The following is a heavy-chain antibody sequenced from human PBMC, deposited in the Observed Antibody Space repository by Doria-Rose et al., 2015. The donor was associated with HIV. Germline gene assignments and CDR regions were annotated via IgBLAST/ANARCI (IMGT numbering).Heavy chain of an antibody. D-gene: IGHD6-13*01. V-gene: IGHV2-26*01. CDR3: ARIKSSRWYHKYYFDF. J-gene: IGHJ4*02. Sequence: SGPVLVKPTETLTLTCTVSGVSLSSPGMGVSWIRQPPGKALEWLANTFSDDERSYKTSLKSRLTITRGTSKSQEVLTMTDMDPVDTATYYCARIKSSRWYHKYYFDFWGQGTLVIVSA. CDR2: TFSDDER. CDR1: GVSLSSPGMG.